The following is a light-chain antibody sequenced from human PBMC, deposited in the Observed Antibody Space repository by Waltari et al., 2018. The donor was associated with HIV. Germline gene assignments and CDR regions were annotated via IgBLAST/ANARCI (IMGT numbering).Light chain of an antibody. V-gene: IGLV3-21*04. CDR2: YDS. CDR1: NMRRKS. J-gene: IGLJ3*02. Sequence: SYVLTQPPSVSVAPGKTARITCGGNNMRRKSVYWYQQKPGQAPVLVIYYDSDRPSGIPERFSGSNSGNTATLTISRVEAGDEADYYCQVWGSSSDPWVFGGGTKLTVL. CDR3: QVWGSSSDPWV.